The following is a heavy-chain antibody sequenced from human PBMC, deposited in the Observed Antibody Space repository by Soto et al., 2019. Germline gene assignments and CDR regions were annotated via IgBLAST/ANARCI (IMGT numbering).Heavy chain of an antibody. CDR1: GFSFSTYT. Sequence: HPGGSLRLSCAASGFSFSTYTMSWVRRAPGKGLEWASAISGSGGSPSYADSVQGRFTISRDNPKKTLYLQMNSLRAEDTAVYYCAKARCTTSNCYVPDYWGQGTLVTVSS. D-gene: IGHD2-8*01. J-gene: IGHJ4*02. CDR3: AKARCTTSNCYVPDY. CDR2: ISGSGGSP. V-gene: IGHV3-23*01.